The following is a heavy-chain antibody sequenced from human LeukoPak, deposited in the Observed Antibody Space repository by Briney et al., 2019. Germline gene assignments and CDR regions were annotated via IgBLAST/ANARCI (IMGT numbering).Heavy chain of an antibody. CDR1: GFTFSTYS. CDR2: ISGAGGTV. Sequence: GGSLRLSCVASGFTFSTYSMNWVRQAPGKGLEWISYISGAGGTVYYADSVKGRFTISRDNARNSLYIQLNSLRAEDTAVYFCAGVTVGATADYFDSWGQGTLVTVSS. D-gene: IGHD1-26*01. J-gene: IGHJ4*02. CDR3: AGVTVGATADYFDS. V-gene: IGHV3-48*01.